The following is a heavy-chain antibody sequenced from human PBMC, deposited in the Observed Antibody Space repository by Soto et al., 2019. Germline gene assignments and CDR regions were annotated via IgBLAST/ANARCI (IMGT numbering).Heavy chain of an antibody. Sequence: QLQLQESGPGLVKPSETLSLTCTVSGGSISSISYYLGWIRQPPGKGLEWIGGIYYSGSTYYTPALKSRVTFSLDTSKSQFSLKLSCVTAADTAVYYCSRLRSGRYYTPEYFQHWDTGTLVTVSS. CDR3: SRLRSGRYYTPEYFQH. J-gene: IGHJ1*01. D-gene: IGHD1-26*01. CDR2: IYYSGST. V-gene: IGHV4-39*01. CDR1: GGSISSISYY.